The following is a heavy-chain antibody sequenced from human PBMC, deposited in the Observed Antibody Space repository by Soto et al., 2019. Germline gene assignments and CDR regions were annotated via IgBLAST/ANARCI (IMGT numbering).Heavy chain of an antibody. Sequence: EVQLLESGGGLVQPGGSLRVSCAVSGFIFSDHAMNWVRQAPGKGLEWVSSIDEDGSTTHYADSVKGRFTISRDNSKNTLYLQMDSLRAEDTALYYCAKVLYGFSNGKCDYWGQGTLVTVSS. D-gene: IGHD1-1*01. CDR1: GFIFSDHA. CDR2: IDEDGSTT. V-gene: IGHV3-23*01. CDR3: AKVLYGFSNGKCDY. J-gene: IGHJ4*02.